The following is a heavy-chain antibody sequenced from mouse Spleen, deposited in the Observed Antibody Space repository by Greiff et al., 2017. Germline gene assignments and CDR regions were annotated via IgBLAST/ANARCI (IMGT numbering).Heavy chain of an antibody. CDR2: ISSGSSTI. J-gene: IGHJ2*01. V-gene: IGHV5-17*01. Sequence: EVKLVESGGGLVKPGGSLKLSCAASGFTFSDYGMHWVRQAPEKGLEWVAYISSGSSTIYYADTVKGRFTISRDNAKNTLFLQMTSLRSEDTAMYYCARGQGYDGYYVGYWGQGTTLTVSS. D-gene: IGHD2-3*01. CDR1: GFTFSDYG. CDR3: ARGQGYDGYYVGY.